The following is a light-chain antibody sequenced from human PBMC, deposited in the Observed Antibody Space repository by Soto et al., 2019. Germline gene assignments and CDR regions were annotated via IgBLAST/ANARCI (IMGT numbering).Light chain of an antibody. Sequence: DIQMTQPPSTLSASVGDRVTITCRASQSISSWLAWYQQKPGTAPKLLIYKASTLQSGVPSRFSGSGSGTEFTLTISSLQPDDSATYYCQQYNDNRTFGQGTKV. J-gene: IGKJ1*01. CDR2: KAS. CDR3: QQYNDNRT. CDR1: QSISSW. V-gene: IGKV1-5*03.